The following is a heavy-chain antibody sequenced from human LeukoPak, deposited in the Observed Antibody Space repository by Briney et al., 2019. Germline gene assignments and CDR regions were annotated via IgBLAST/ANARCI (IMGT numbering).Heavy chain of an antibody. CDR3: ARDPDTAMALYYFDY. CDR1: GFTFSSYA. Sequence: GGSLRLSCAASGFTFSSYAMHWVRQAPGKGLEWVAVISYVGSNKYYADSVKGRFTISRDNSKNTLYLQMNSLRAEDTAVYYCARDPDTAMALYYFDYWGQGTLVTVSS. D-gene: IGHD5-18*01. CDR2: ISYVGSNK. J-gene: IGHJ4*02. V-gene: IGHV3-30*04.